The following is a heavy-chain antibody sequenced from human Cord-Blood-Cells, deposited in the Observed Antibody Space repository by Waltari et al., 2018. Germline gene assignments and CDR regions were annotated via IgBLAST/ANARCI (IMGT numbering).Heavy chain of an antibody. CDR1: VFPFSSYG. Sequence: QVQLVESGVGVVPPGRSLRLSCAASVFPFSSYGMHWVRQAPGKGLEWVAVISYDGSNKYYADSVKGRFTISRDNSKNTLYLQMNSLRAEDTAVYYCANWFDPWGQGTLVTVSS. CDR2: ISYDGSNK. J-gene: IGHJ5*02. V-gene: IGHV3-30*18. CDR3: ANWFDP.